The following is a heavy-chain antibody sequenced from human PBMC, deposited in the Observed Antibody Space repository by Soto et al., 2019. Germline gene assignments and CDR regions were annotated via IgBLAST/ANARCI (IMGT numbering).Heavy chain of an antibody. CDR3: ARDNGYSYGYFDY. CDR2: LYNSGST. V-gene: IGHV4-61*01. J-gene: IGHJ4*02. D-gene: IGHD5-18*01. CDR1: GGSVSSGSYY. Sequence: SETLSLTCTVSGGSVSSGSYYWTWIWQPPGKGLEWIGCLYNSGSTNYNPALKSRATISVDTSKNQFSLRLSSVTAADTAVYYCARDNGYSYGYFDYWGQGTLVTVSS.